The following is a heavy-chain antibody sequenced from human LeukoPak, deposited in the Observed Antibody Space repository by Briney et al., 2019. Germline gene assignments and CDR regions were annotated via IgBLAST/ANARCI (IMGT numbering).Heavy chain of an antibody. CDR2: ISGSGGST. J-gene: IGHJ4*02. CDR1: GFTFSSYA. D-gene: IGHD6-19*01. CDR3: ARATGIAVAGTSPLGG. Sequence: GRSLRLSCAASGFTFSSYAMHWVRQAPGKGLEWVSAISGSGGSTYYADSVKGRFTISRDNSKNTLYLQMNSLRAEDTAVYYCARATGIAVAGTSPLGGWGQGTLVTVSS. V-gene: IGHV3-23*01.